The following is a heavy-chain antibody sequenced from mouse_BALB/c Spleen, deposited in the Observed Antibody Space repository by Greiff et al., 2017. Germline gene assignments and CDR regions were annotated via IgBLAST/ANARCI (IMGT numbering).Heavy chain of an antibody. J-gene: IGHJ3*01. CDR1: GFSLTSYG. V-gene: IGHV2-9*02. D-gene: IGHD2-10*01. Sequence: VKLMESGPGLVAPSQSLSITCTVSGFSLTSYGVHWVRQPPGKGLEWLGVIWAGGSTNYNSALMSRLSISKDNSKSQVFLKMNSLQTDDTAMYYCARAYYGNYGFAYWGQGTLVTVSA. CDR2: IWAGGST. CDR3: ARAYYGNYGFAY.